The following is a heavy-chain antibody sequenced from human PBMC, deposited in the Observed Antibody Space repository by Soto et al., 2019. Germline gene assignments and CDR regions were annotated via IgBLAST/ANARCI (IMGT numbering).Heavy chain of an antibody. CDR2: INHSGST. Sequence: QVQLQQWGAGLLKPSETLSLTCAVYGGSFSGYYWSWIRQPPGKGLEWIGEINHSGSTNYNPSLKSRVTISVDTSKNQFSLKLSSVTAADTAVYYCARGGHRTRNWFDPWGQGTLVTVSS. CDR3: ARGGHRTRNWFDP. CDR1: GGSFSGYY. J-gene: IGHJ5*02. V-gene: IGHV4-34*01.